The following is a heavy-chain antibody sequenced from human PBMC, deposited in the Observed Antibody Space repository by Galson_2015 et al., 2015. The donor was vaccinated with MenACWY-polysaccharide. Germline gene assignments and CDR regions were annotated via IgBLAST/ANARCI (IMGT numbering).Heavy chain of an antibody. CDR2: ISKSGDST. CDR1: GFSLGAWY. V-gene: IGHV3-11*01. J-gene: IGHJ6*02. Sequence: SLRLSCAASGFSLGAWYMSWIRQAPGKGLEWLSYISKSGDSTYYGDSVKGRFANSRDNAKNSLYLQLNSLEVEDTAIYYCARGHYGLDVWGQGTTVPVSS. CDR3: ARGHYGLDV.